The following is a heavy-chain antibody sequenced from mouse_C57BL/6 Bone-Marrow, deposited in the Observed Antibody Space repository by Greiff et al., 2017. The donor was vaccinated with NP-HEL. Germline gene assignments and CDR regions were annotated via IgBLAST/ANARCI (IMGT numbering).Heavy chain of an antibody. CDR3: AIEVGFNWDVGY. D-gene: IGHD4-1*01. Sequence: VQLQQPGAELVKPGASVKVSCKASGYTFTSYWMHWVKQRPGQGLEWIGRIHPSDRDTNYNQKFKGKATLTVDKSSSTAYMQLSSLTSEDSAVYYCAIEVGFNWDVGYWGQGTTLTVSS. V-gene: IGHV1-74*01. J-gene: IGHJ2*01. CDR1: GYTFTSYW. CDR2: IHPSDRDT.